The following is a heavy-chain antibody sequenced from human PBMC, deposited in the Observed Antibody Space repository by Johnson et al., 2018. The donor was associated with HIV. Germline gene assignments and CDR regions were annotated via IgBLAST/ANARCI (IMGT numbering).Heavy chain of an antibody. V-gene: IGHV3-23*04. CDR1: GFTFSSYA. D-gene: IGHD1-26*01. CDR3: ARGEGYSGSYHRRDAFDI. CDR2: ISGSGGST. J-gene: IGHJ3*02. Sequence: MLLVESGGGVVQPGRSLRLSCAASGFTFSSYAMSWVRQAPGKGLEWVSAISGSGGSTYYADSVKGRFTMSRDNSRNTLYLQMNSLRAEDTAVYYWARGEGYSGSYHRRDAFDIWGQGTMVTVSS.